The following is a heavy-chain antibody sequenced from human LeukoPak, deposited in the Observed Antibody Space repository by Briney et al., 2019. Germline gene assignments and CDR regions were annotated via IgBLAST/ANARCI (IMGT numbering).Heavy chain of an antibody. V-gene: IGHV4-38-2*02. Sequence: SETLSLTCTVSGYSISSGSYWGWIRQPPGKGLEWIGNIYHGGSTYYNPSLKSRVTISVDTSKNQFSLKLSSVTAADTAVHYCVRVHVNSGYYFGDAFDIWGQGTMVTVSS. J-gene: IGHJ3*02. D-gene: IGHD3-22*01. CDR2: IYHGGST. CDR3: VRVHVNSGYYFGDAFDI. CDR1: GYSISSGSY.